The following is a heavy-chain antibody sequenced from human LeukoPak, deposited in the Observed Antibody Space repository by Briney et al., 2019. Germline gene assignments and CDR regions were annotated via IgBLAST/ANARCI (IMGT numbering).Heavy chain of an antibody. J-gene: IGHJ5*02. D-gene: IGHD2-2*03. CDR2: ISSSSSYI. CDR1: GFTFSSYS. CDR3: ARDAMDIVVVPAAIWFDP. V-gene: IGHV3-21*01. Sequence: GGSLRPSCAASGFTFSSYSMNWVRQAPGKGLEWVSSISSSSSYIYYADSVKGRFTISRDNAKNSLYLQMNSLRAEDTAVYYCARDAMDIVVVPAAIWFDPWGQGTLVTVSS.